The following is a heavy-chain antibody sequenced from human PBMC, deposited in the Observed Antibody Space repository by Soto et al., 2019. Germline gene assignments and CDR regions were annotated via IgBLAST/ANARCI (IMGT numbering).Heavy chain of an antibody. CDR3: ARGVNSGSYYGDYFDY. J-gene: IGHJ4*02. D-gene: IGHD1-26*01. V-gene: IGHV4-30-2*01. CDR2: IYHSGST. CDR1: GGSISSGGYS. Sequence: PSETLSLTCAVSGGSISSGGYSWSWIRQPPGKGLEWIGYIYHSGSTYYNPSLKSRVTISVDRSKNQFSLKLSSVTAADTAVYYCARGVNSGSYYGDYFDYWGQGTLVTVSS.